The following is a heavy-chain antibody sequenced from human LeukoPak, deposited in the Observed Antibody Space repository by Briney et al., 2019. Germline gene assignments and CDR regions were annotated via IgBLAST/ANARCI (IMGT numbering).Heavy chain of an antibody. CDR1: GFTFSSYA. V-gene: IGHV3-23*01. Sequence: GGSLRLSCAASGFTFSSYAMSWVRQAPGKGLAWVSTISGGSGSTYCADSVKGRFTISRDNSKNTLYLQMDSLRDEDTAVYYCAKHRFESGGYHSTDWGQGTLVTVSS. J-gene: IGHJ4*02. CDR3: AKHRFESGGYHSTD. CDR2: ISGGSGST. D-gene: IGHD3-22*01.